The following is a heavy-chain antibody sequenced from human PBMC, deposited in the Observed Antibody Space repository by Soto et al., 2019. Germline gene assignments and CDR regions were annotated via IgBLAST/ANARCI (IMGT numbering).Heavy chain of an antibody. CDR2: IWYDGSNK. D-gene: IGHD6-13*01. J-gene: IGHJ6*02. V-gene: IGHV3-33*01. Sequence: PGGSLRLSCAASGFTFSSYGMHWVRQAPGKGLEWVAVIWYDGSNKYYADSVKGRFTISRDNSKNTLYLQMNSLRAEDTAVYYCARDFGIAAAGPNYYSSGMDVWGQGTTVTVYS. CDR1: GFTFSSYG. CDR3: ARDFGIAAAGPNYYSSGMDV.